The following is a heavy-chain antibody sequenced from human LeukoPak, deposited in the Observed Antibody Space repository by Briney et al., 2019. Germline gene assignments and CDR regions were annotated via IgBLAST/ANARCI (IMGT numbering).Heavy chain of an antibody. Sequence: GGSRRLSCAASGLSLRSSEMNWVRQAPGKGPEWVAHINSADNVEYYTDSVRGRFTMSRDNAKDLLYLHLNSLRDEDTAVYYCARDTVNGPFVISLDLWGQGVLVTVSS. CDR1: GLSLRSSE. J-gene: IGHJ5*02. CDR3: ARDTVNGPFVISLDL. V-gene: IGHV3-48*03. CDR2: INSADNVE. D-gene: IGHD2-8*01.